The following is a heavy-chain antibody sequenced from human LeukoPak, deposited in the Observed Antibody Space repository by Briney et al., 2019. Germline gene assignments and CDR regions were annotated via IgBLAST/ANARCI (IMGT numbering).Heavy chain of an antibody. CDR3: ARGIGSSGWYLNDAFDI. J-gene: IGHJ3*02. D-gene: IGHD6-19*01. CDR1: GGSFSGYY. CDR2: INHSGST. V-gene: IGHV4-34*01. Sequence: EPSETLSLTCAVYGGSFSGYYWSWIRQPPGKGLEWIGEINHSGSTNYNPSLKSRVTISVDTSKNQFSLKLSSVTAADTAVYYCARGIGSSGWYLNDAFDIRGQGTMVTVSS.